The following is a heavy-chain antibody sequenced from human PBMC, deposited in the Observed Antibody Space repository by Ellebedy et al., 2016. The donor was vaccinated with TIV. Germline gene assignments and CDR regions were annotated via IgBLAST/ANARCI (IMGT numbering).Heavy chain of an antibody. V-gene: IGHV3-21*01. J-gene: IGHJ6*02. CDR1: GFTFSSYG. Sequence: GGSLRLSXAASGFTFSSYGMHWVRQAPGKGLEWVSSISSSSSYIYYADSVKGRFTISRDNAKNSLYLQMNSLRAEDTAVYYCARGGWCSSTSCYVSGDYYYGMDVWGQGTTVTVSS. D-gene: IGHD2-2*01. CDR3: ARGGWCSSTSCYVSGDYYYGMDV. CDR2: ISSSSSYI.